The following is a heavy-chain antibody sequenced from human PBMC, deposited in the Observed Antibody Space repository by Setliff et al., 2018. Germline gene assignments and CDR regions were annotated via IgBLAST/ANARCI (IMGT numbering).Heavy chain of an antibody. D-gene: IGHD6-13*01. V-gene: IGHV4-61*02. J-gene: IGHJ6*02. Sequence: SETLSLTCTVSGGSISSGSYYWSWIRQPAGKGLEWIGRIYTSGSTNYNPSLKSRVTISVDTSKNQFSLKLSSVTAADTAVYYCARKYSSSWYFGYYGMDVWGQGTTVTVSS. CDR3: ARKYSSSWYFGYYGMDV. CDR1: GGSISSGSYY. CDR2: IYTSGST.